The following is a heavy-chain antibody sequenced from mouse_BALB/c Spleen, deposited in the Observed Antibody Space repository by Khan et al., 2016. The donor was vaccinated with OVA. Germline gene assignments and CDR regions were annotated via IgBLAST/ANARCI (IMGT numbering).Heavy chain of an antibody. Sequence: EVELVESGGGLVKPGGSLKLSCAASGFTFSDYYMYWVRQTPEKRLEWVATISDGGSYTYYPDSVKGRFTISRDNAQNNLYLQMNSLKSEDTAMYYCAREWGLYRYAWFAYWGQGPLVTVSA. CDR3: AREWGLYRYAWFAY. J-gene: IGHJ3*01. D-gene: IGHD2-14*01. CDR2: ISDGGSYT. V-gene: IGHV5-4*02. CDR1: GFTFSDYY.